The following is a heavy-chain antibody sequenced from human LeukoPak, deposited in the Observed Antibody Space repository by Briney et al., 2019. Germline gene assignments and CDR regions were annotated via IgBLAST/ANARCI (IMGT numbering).Heavy chain of an antibody. Sequence: GESLKISCKGSGYSFTSYWIGWVRQMPGKGLEWMGITYPGDSDTRYSPSFQGQVTISADKSISTAYLQWSSLKASDTAMYYCARLLGYCSGGSCSKFDYWGQGTLVTVS. CDR3: ARLLGYCSGGSCSKFDY. CDR1: GYSFTSYW. CDR2: TYPGDSDT. J-gene: IGHJ4*02. D-gene: IGHD2-15*01. V-gene: IGHV5-51*01.